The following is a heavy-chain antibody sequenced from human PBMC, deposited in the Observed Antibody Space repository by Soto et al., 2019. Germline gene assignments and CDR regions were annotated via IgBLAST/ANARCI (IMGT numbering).Heavy chain of an antibody. V-gene: IGHV3-30*18. Sequence: SGGSLRLSCAASGFTFSSYGMHWVRQAPGKGLEWVAVISYDGSNKYYADSVKGRFTISRDNSKNTLYLQMNSLRAEDTAVYYCAKEVRDYYDSSGFDYWGQGTLVTVSS. D-gene: IGHD3-22*01. J-gene: IGHJ4*02. CDR1: GFTFSSYG. CDR3: AKEVRDYYDSSGFDY. CDR2: ISYDGSNK.